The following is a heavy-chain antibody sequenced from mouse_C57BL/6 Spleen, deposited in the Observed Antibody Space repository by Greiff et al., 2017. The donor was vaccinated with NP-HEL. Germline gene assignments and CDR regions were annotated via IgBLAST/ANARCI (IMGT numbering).Heavy chain of an antibody. D-gene: IGHD2-4*01. V-gene: IGHV1-59*01. J-gene: IGHJ3*01. CDR3: AIYYDYSRFAY. CDR1: GYTFTSYW. CDR2: IDPSDSYT. Sequence: QVQLQQPGAELVRPGTSVKLSCKASGYTFTSYWMHWVKQRPGQGLEWIGVIDPSDSYTNYNQKFKGKATLTVDTSSVTAYMQLSSLTSEDSAVYYCAIYYDYSRFAYWGQGTLVTVSA.